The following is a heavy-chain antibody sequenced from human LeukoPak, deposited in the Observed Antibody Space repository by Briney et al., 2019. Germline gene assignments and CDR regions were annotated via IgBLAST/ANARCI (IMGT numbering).Heavy chain of an antibody. CDR3: ARQPSRRLGAGNWFDP. J-gene: IGHJ5*02. CDR2: IYYSGST. Sequence: PSETLSLTCTVSGGSISSYYWSWIRQPPGKGLEWIGYIYYSGSTNYNPSLKSRVTISVDTSKNQFSLKLSSVTAADTAVYYCARQPSRRLGAGNWFDPWGQGTLVTVSS. CDR1: GGSISSYY. D-gene: IGHD3-16*01. V-gene: IGHV4-59*01.